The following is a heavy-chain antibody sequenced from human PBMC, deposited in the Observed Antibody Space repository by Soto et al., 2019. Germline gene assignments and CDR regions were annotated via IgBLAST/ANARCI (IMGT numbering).Heavy chain of an antibody. J-gene: IGHJ3*02. V-gene: IGHV3-66*01. CDR3: AGGSSWHDAFDI. Sequence: PGGSLILSCAASGFTVSSNYMSWVRQAPGKGLKWVSVIYSGGSTYYADSVKGRFTISRDNSKNTLYLQMNSLRAEDTAVYYCAGGSSWHDAFDIWGQGTMVTVSS. CDR2: IYSGGST. D-gene: IGHD6-13*01. CDR1: GFTVSSNY.